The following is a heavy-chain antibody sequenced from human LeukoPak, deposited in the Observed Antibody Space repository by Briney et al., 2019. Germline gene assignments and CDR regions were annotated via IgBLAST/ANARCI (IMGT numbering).Heavy chain of an antibody. CDR1: GFTFSSSE. V-gene: IGHV3-48*02. CDR2: ISGSSTSI. J-gene: IGHJ4*02. CDR3: DYHGN. Sequence: RGSLRLSCAASGFTFSSSEMNWMRQAPGKGLEWLSSISGSSTSIYYADSVKGRFTISRDNVKNLLYLQMNSLRDEDTAVYYCDYHGNWGQRTLVTVSS. D-gene: IGHD3-10*01.